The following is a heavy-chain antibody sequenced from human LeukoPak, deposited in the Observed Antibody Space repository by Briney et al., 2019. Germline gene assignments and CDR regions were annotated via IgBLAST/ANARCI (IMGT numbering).Heavy chain of an antibody. V-gene: IGHV1-8*02. CDR2: MNPNSGNT. CDR3: ARVPGYYYDSSGSPFDAFDI. J-gene: IGHJ3*02. Sequence: ASVKVSCKASGYTFTSYGINWVRQATGQGLEWMGWMNPNSGNTGYAQKFQGRVTMTRNTSISTAYMELSSLRSEDTAVYYRARVPGYYYDSSGSPFDAFDIWGQGTMVTVSS. CDR1: GYTFTSYG. D-gene: IGHD3-22*01.